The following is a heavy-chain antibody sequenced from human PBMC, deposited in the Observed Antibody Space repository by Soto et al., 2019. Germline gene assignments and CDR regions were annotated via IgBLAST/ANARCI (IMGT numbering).Heavy chain of an antibody. V-gene: IGHV4-59*01. J-gene: IGHJ4*02. D-gene: IGHD3-22*01. CDR2: MSYSGSS. CDR1: GGSISTYY. Sequence: SETLSLTCAVSGGSISTYYWSWIRQPPGKGLEWIGYMSYSGSSTYNPSLKSRVSMSVDTSKNQFSLKLSSVTAADTAVYYCARAGRASSGFYYYYFDCWGPGTLVTVSS. CDR3: ARAGRASSGFYYYYFDC.